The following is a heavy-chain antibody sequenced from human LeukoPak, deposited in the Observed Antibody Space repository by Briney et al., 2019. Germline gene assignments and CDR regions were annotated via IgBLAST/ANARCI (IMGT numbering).Heavy chain of an antibody. CDR2: IIPIFGTA. D-gene: IGHD3-22*01. Sequence: ASVKVSCKDSGGTFSSYAISWVRQAPGQGLEWMGGIIPIFGTANYAQKFQGRVTITADESTSTAYMELSSLRSEDTAVYYCARKSYYDSSGYYSGWFDPWGQGTLVTVSS. CDR1: GGTFSSYA. J-gene: IGHJ5*02. V-gene: IGHV1-69*13. CDR3: ARKSYYDSSGYYSGWFDP.